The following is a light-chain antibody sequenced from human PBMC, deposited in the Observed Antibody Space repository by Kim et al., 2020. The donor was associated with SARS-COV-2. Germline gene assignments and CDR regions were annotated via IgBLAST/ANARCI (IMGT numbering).Light chain of an antibody. J-gene: IGKJ4*01. CDR3: QQLNSYPLT. V-gene: IGKV1-9*01. CDR2: AAS. CDR1: QGISSY. Sequence: PSVGNRVTITGRASQGISSYLAWYQQKPGKAPKLLIYAASTLQSGVPLRFSGSGSGTEFTLTISSLQPEDFATYYCQQLNSYPLTFGGGTKVDIK.